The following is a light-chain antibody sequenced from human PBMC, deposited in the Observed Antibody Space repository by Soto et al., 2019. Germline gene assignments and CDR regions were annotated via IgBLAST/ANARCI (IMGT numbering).Light chain of an antibody. CDR3: QQANTFALT. V-gene: IGKV1-12*01. J-gene: IGKJ4*01. Sequence: DIKLNQSPSFLSASVGDRVTITCRASQGISSYLAWYQQKPGKAPKLLIYSASSLLSGVPSRFSGSGSGTDFTLTISSLQPEDFATYYCQQANTFALTFGGGTKV. CDR2: SAS. CDR1: QGISSY.